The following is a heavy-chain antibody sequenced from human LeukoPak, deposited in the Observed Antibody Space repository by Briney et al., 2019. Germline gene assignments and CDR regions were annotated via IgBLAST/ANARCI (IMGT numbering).Heavy chain of an antibody. CDR2: IYYSGST. V-gene: IGHV4-59*01. CDR3: ASGLLSSGWYFDY. D-gene: IGHD6-19*01. CDR1: GGSINNYY. Sequence: SETLSLTCTVSGGSINNYYWSWIRQPPGKGLEWIGYIYYSGSTNYNPSLKSRVTISVDTSKNQFSLKLSSVTAADTAVYYCASGLLSSGWYFDYWGQGTLVTVSS. J-gene: IGHJ4*02.